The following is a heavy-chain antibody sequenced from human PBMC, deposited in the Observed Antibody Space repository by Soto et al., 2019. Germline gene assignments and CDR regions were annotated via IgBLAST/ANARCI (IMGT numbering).Heavy chain of an antibody. V-gene: IGHV1-46*01. CDR3: ARRPYYGSGNPLFDY. D-gene: IGHD3-10*01. J-gene: IGHJ4*01. CDR1: GYTFTSYY. CDR2: INPSGGST. Sequence: ASVKVSCKASGYTFTSYYMHWVRQAPGQGPEWMGEINPSGGSTKYAQKFQGRVTMTTDTSTSTGYMEMRSLGSDDTAVYYCARRPYYGSGNPLFDYWGQGTLVTVSS.